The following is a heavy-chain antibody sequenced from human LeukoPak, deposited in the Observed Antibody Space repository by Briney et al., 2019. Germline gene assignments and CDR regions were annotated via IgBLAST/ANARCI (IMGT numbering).Heavy chain of an antibody. V-gene: IGHV1-46*01. D-gene: IGHD3-10*01. CDR1: GYTFTSYY. CDR2: INPSGGST. CDR3: ARLSQTPYYYTLGGYYYLGY. J-gene: IGHJ4*02. Sequence: ASVKVSCKASGYTFTSYYMHWVRQAPGQGLEWMGIINPSGGSTSYAQKFQGRVTMTRDTSINTAYMELTKLRSEDTAIYYCARLSQTPYYYTLGGYYYLGYWGQGTPVTVSS.